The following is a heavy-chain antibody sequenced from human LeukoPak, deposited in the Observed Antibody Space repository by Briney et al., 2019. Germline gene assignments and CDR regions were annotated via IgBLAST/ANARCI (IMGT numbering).Heavy chain of an antibody. CDR1: GGSFSGYY. CDR2: INHSGGT. Sequence: SETLSLTCAVYGGSFSGYYWSWIRQPPGQGLEWIREINHSGGTNYNPSLKSRVTISVDTSKNQFSLKLSSVTAADTAVYYCPTQWLVSDAFDIWGQGTMVTVSS. V-gene: IGHV4-34*01. CDR3: PTQWLVSDAFDI. D-gene: IGHD6-19*01. J-gene: IGHJ3*02.